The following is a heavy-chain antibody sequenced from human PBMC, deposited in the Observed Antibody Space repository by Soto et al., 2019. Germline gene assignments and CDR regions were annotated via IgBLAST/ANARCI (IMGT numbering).Heavy chain of an antibody. CDR3: ARDSELVATKGVYYYYYGMDV. Sequence: GGSLRLSCAASGFTFSSYEMNWVRQAPGKGLEWVSYISSSGSTIYYADSVKGRFTISRDNAKNSLYLQMNSLRAEDTAVYYCARDSELVATKGVYYYYYGMDVWGQGTTVTVSS. CDR1: GFTFSSYE. J-gene: IGHJ6*02. D-gene: IGHD5-12*01. CDR2: ISSSGSTI. V-gene: IGHV3-48*03.